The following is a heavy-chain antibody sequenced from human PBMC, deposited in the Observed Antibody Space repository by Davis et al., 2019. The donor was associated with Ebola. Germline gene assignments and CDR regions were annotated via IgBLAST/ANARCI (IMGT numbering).Heavy chain of an antibody. D-gene: IGHD3-3*01. CDR2: INAGNGNT. Sequence: ASVKVSCKASGYTFTSYAMHWVRQAPGQRLEWMGWINAGNGNTKYSQKFQGRVTITRDTSASTAYMELSSLRSEDTAVYYCARAPGLRFLEDNWFDPWGQGTLVTVSS. CDR1: GYTFTSYA. CDR3: ARAPGLRFLEDNWFDP. V-gene: IGHV1-3*01. J-gene: IGHJ5*02.